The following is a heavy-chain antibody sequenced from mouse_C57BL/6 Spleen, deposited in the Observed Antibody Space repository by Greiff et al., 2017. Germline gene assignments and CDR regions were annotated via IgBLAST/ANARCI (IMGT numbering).Heavy chain of an antibody. J-gene: IGHJ2*01. D-gene: IGHD1-1*02. Sequence: QVQLQQSGAELVKPGASVKISCKASGYAFSSYWMNWVKQRPGKGLEWIGQIYPGDGDTNYNGKFKGKATLTADKSSSTAYMQLSSLTSEDSAVYFGARSDYGDYFDYWGQGTTLTVSS. CDR2: IYPGDGDT. V-gene: IGHV1-80*01. CDR1: GYAFSSYW. CDR3: ARSDYGDYFDY.